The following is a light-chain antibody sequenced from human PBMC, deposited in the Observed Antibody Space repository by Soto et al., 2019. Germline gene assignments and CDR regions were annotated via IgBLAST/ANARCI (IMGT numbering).Light chain of an antibody. CDR1: QSVLYSPNNKNY. CDR3: QQYYDTLYT. J-gene: IGKJ2*01. Sequence: DIVMTQSPDSLAVSLGERATINCKSSQSVLYSPNNKNYLAWYQQKPGQPPKLLIYWASTRESGVPDRFSGSWSGTDFTLTISSLQAEDVAVYYCQQYYDTLYTFGQGTKLEIK. V-gene: IGKV4-1*01. CDR2: WAS.